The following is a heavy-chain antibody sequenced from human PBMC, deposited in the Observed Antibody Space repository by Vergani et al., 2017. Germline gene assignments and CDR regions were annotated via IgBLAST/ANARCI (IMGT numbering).Heavy chain of an antibody. D-gene: IGHD3-22*01. CDR1: GFTFDDYT. Sequence: EVQLVESGGVVVQPGGSLRLSCAASGFTFDDYTMHWVRQAPGKGLEWVSLISWDGGSTYYADSVKGRFTISRDKSKNSLYLQMNSLRTEDTALYYCAKDIGESSGYFDYWGQGTLVTVSS. CDR2: ISWDGGST. CDR3: AKDIGESSGYFDY. J-gene: IGHJ4*02. V-gene: IGHV3-43*01.